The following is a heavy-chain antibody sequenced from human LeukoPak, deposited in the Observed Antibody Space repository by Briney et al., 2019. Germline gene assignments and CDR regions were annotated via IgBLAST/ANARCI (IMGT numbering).Heavy chain of an antibody. CDR2: ISYDGGHK. Sequence: GRSLRLSCAASGFTFNNFGVHWVRQAPGKGLEWVAVISYDGGHKYYADSVTGRFTISRDNSKNTVYLQMSSLSAEDTALYYCARSDGYCAGGSCSPDYWGQGTLVTVSS. CDR1: GFTFNNFG. J-gene: IGHJ4*02. D-gene: IGHD2-8*02. V-gene: IGHV3-30*03. CDR3: ARSDGYCAGGSCSPDY.